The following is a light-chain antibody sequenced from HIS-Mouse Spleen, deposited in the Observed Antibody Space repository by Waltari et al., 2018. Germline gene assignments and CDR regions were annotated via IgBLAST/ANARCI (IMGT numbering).Light chain of an antibody. CDR1: ALPKTY. CDR3: YSTDSSGNHRV. J-gene: IGLJ2*01. V-gene: IGLV3-10*01. CDR2: EDS. Sequence: SYELTQPPSVSVSPGQTARITCRGAALPKTYAYWYQQKSGQAPVLVNYEDSKRPSGIPERFSGSSSGTMATLTISGAQVEDEADYYCYSTDSSGNHRVFGGGTKLTVL.